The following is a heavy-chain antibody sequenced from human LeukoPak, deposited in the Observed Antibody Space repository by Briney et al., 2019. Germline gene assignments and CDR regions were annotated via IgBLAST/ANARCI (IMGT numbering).Heavy chain of an antibody. J-gene: IGHJ6*02. CDR1: GYTFTGYH. CDR3: ASSAVAGYIYYYYGMDV. CDR2: INPNSGDT. Sequence: ASVTVSCKASGYTFTGYHMHWVRQAPGQGLEWMGRINPNSGDTNYAQKFQGRVTMTRDTSISTAYMELSRLRSEDTAVYYCASSAVAGYIYYYYGMDVWGQGTTVTVSS. V-gene: IGHV1-2*06. D-gene: IGHD6-19*01.